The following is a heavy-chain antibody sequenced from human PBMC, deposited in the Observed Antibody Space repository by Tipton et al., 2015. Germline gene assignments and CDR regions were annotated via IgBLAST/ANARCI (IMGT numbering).Heavy chain of an antibody. V-gene: IGHV1-69*01. CDR1: GGTFSSSHA. J-gene: IGHJ4*02. CDR3: ARGGDCSTGSCYVFHY. D-gene: IGHD2-15*01. CDR2: IIPTLGRT. Sequence: QLVQSGAEVKKPESSVKVSCKASGGTFSSSHAISWVRQAPGQGLEWMGGIIPTLGRTHFAEKFQGRVTITADESTSTAYMELGSLKSEDTALYYCARGGDCSTGSCYVFHYWGQGTLVTVSS.